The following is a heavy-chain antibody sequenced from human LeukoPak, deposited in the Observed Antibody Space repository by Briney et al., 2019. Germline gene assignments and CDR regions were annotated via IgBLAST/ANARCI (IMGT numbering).Heavy chain of an antibody. V-gene: IGHV1-69*13. D-gene: IGHD6-13*01. Sequence: GASVKVSCKASGYTFTSYAISWVRQAPGQGLEWMGGIIPIFGTANYAQKFQGRVTITADESTSTAYMELSSLRSEDTAVYYCARDGQQQLVGDYYYYMDVWGKGTTVTVSS. CDR1: GYTFTSYA. CDR2: IIPIFGTA. CDR3: ARDGQQQLVGDYYYYMDV. J-gene: IGHJ6*03.